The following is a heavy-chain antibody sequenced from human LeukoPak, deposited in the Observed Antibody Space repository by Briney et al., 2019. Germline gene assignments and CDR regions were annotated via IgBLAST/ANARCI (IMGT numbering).Heavy chain of an antibody. CDR1: GFTFSSYA. CDR3: ARGPIYYYDSSGYYPNADY. V-gene: IGHV3-30*04. CDR2: ISYDGSNK. D-gene: IGHD3-22*01. J-gene: IGHJ4*02. Sequence: GGSLRLSCAASGFTFSSYAMHWVRQAPGKGLEWVTVISYDGSNKYYADSVKGRFTISRDNSKNTLYLQMNSLRAEDTAVYYCARGPIYYYDSSGYYPNADYWGQGTLVTVSS.